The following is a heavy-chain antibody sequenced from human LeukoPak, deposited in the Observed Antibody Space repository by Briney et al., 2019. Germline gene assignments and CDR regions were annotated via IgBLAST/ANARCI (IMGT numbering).Heavy chain of an antibody. CDR3: GRDIVDGGDDY. Sequence: GGSLRLSCAASGFTFSNFGMSWVRQAPGKGLEWVSVISGSGGSTYYADSVKGRFTISRDNAKNSVSLQMNSLRAEDTAVYYCGRDIVDGGDDYWGQGTLVTVSS. D-gene: IGHD2-21*02. J-gene: IGHJ4*02. CDR1: GFTFSNFG. CDR2: ISGSGGST. V-gene: IGHV3-23*01.